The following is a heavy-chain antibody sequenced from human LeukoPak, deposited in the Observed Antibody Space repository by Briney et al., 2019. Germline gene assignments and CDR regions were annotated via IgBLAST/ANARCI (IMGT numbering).Heavy chain of an antibody. J-gene: IGHJ4*02. D-gene: IGHD6-13*01. CDR1: GGSISSSSYY. V-gene: IGHV4-39*07. CDR3: ARDLRIAAAELFDY. Sequence: PSETLSLTCTVSGGSISSSSYYWGWIRQPPGKGLEWIGSIYYSGSTYYNPSLKSRVTISVDTSKNQFSLKLSSVTAADTAVYYCARDLRIAAAELFDYWGQGTLVTVSS. CDR2: IYYSGST.